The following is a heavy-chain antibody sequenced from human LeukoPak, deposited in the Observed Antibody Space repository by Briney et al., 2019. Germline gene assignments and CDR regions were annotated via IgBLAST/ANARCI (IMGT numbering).Heavy chain of an antibody. V-gene: IGHV4-34*01. D-gene: IGHD2-15*01. Sequence: SETLSLTCAVYGGSLSSYYWSWIRQPPGKGLEWIGEINHSGSTNYNPSLKSRVTISVDTSKNQFSLKLSSVTAADTAVYYCASRYCSGGSCYSRGYYFDYWGQGTLVTVSS. J-gene: IGHJ4*02. CDR1: GGSLSSYY. CDR3: ASRYCSGGSCYSRGYYFDY. CDR2: INHSGST.